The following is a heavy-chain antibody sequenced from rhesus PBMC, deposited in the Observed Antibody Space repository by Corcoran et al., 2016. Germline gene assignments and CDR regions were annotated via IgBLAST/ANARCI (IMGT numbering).Heavy chain of an antibody. CDR3: ARWVLGLY. D-gene: IGHD1-38*01. Sequence: QLQLQESGPGLVKPAETLSLTCAVSGGSISRTYWSWIRQSPGKGLEWIVRISGSGGSTDYNPSLKSRVTISTDTSKNQFSLKLTSVTAADTAVYYCARWVLGLYWGQGVLVTVSS. J-gene: IGHJ4*01. CDR1: GGSISRTY. V-gene: IGHV4-173*01. CDR2: ISGSGGST.